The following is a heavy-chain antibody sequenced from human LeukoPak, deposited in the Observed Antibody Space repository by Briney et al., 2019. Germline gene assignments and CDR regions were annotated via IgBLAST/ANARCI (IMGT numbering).Heavy chain of an antibody. CDR3: ARDDCSSSSCYTYYGMEL. CDR2: INQDRSEK. D-gene: IGHD2-2*02. J-gene: IGHJ6*02. Sequence: GGSLRLSCAASGFSFSSYWMNWVRQVPGKGLEWVANINQDRSEKSYVDSVKGRFTISRDNAKNSLYLQMNSLRAEDTAVYYCARDDCSSSSCYTYYGMELWGQGTTVTVSS. CDR1: GFSFSSYW. V-gene: IGHV3-7*01.